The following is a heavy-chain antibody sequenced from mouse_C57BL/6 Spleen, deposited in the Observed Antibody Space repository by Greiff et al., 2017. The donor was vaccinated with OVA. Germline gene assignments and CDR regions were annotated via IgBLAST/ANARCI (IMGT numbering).Heavy chain of an antibody. Sequence: EVHLVESGAELVRPGASVKLSCTASGFNIKDDYMHWVKQRPEQGLEWIGWIDPENGDTEYASKFQGKATITADTSSNTAYLQLSSLTSEDTAVYYCTTSYDSFAYWGQGTLVTVSA. CDR3: TTSYDSFAY. CDR1: GFNIKDDY. J-gene: IGHJ3*01. V-gene: IGHV14-4*01. CDR2: IDPENGDT. D-gene: IGHD2-4*01.